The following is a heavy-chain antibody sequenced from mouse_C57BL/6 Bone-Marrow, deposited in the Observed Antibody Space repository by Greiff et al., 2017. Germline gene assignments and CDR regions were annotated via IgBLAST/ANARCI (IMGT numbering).Heavy chain of an antibody. V-gene: IGHV5-4*03. CDR1: GFTFSSYA. CDR3: ARRRGLDY. Sequence: EVKLEESGGGLVKPGGSLKLSCAASGFTFSSYAMSWVRQTPEKRLEWVATISDGGSYTYYPDNVKGRFTISRDNAKNNLYLQMSHLKSEDTAMYYCARRRGLDYWGQGTSVTVSS. J-gene: IGHJ4*01. CDR2: ISDGGSYT.